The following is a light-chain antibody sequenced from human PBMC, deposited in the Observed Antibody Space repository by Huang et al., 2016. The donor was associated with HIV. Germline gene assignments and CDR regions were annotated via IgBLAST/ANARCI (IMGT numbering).Light chain of an antibody. CDR3: QQFNYYYVS. Sequence: AIQLTQSPSSLSASVGDRVTITCRASQGIGTFLAWYQQKPGKAPKPLIYGASTLETGVPSRFSGSGSGTDFTLTISSLQPEDFATYYCQQFNYYYVSFGQGTKLDIK. V-gene: IGKV1D-13*01. CDR2: GAS. J-gene: IGKJ2*01. CDR1: QGIGTF.